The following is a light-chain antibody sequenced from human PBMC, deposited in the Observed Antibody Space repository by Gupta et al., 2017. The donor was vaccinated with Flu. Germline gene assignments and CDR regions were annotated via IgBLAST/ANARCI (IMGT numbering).Light chain of an antibody. Sequence: QSVVTQPPSASGTPGHRVPISCSGSSSNIGSNTVNWYQQLPGTAPKVLIYSNNQRPSGVPDRFSGSKSGASASLAISGLRSKDEADYYCAAWDDSLNGFYVFGTGTKVTVL. CDR1: SSNIGSNT. V-gene: IGLV1-44*01. CDR3: AAWDDSLNGFYV. J-gene: IGLJ1*01. CDR2: SNN.